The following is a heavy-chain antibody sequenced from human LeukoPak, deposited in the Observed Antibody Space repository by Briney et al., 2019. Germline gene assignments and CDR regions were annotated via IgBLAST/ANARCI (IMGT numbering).Heavy chain of an antibody. Sequence: ASVKVSCKASGYKFTDYYMHWVRQAPGQGLEWMGTINPSGGSTSYAQKFQGRVTMTRDTSTSTVYMELSSLRSEDTAVYYCARARHGSGSQYYFDYWGQGTLVTVSS. CDR2: INPSGGST. V-gene: IGHV1-46*03. D-gene: IGHD3-10*01. J-gene: IGHJ4*02. CDR1: GYKFTDYY. CDR3: ARARHGSGSQYYFDY.